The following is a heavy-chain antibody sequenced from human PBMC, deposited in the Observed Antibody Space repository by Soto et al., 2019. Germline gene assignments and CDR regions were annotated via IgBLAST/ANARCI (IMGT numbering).Heavy chain of an antibody. CDR3: ARYGYCSGGSCYSGEHNWFDP. Sequence: ASETLSLTCAVSSGSXSSSNWWSWVRQPPGKGLEWIGEIYHSGSTNYNPSLKSRVTISVDKSKNQFSLKLSSVTAADTAVYYCARYGYCSGGSCYSGEHNWFDPWGQGTLVTVSS. CDR1: SGSXSSSNW. J-gene: IGHJ5*02. CDR2: IYHSGST. D-gene: IGHD2-15*01. V-gene: IGHV4-4*02.